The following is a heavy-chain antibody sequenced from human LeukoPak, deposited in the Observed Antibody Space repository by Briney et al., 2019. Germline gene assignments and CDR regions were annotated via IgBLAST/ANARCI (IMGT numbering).Heavy chain of an antibody. Sequence: ASVKVSCKASGYTFTSYAKHWVRQAPGQRLEWMGWINAGNGNTKYSQKFQGRVTITRDTSASTAYMELSSLRSEDTAVYYCARVMNLNRRVVSDFIDYWGQGTLVTVSS. CDR1: GYTFTSYA. J-gene: IGHJ4*02. CDR3: ARVMNLNRRVVSDFIDY. D-gene: IGHD3-3*01. CDR2: INAGNGNT. V-gene: IGHV1-3*01.